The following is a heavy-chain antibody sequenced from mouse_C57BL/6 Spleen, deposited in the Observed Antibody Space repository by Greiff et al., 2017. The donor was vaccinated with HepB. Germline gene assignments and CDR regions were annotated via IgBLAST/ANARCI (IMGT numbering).Heavy chain of an antibody. V-gene: IGHV5-4*01. CDR3: AREGTDDYYFDY. CDR2: ISDGGSYT. D-gene: IGHD2-4*01. Sequence: EVKLMESGGGLVKPGGSLKLSCAASGFTFSSYAMSWVRQTPEKRLEWVATISDGGSYTYYPDNVKGRFTISRDNAKNNLYLQMSHLKSEDTAMYYCAREGTDDYYFDYWGQGTTLTVSS. J-gene: IGHJ2*01. CDR1: GFTFSSYA.